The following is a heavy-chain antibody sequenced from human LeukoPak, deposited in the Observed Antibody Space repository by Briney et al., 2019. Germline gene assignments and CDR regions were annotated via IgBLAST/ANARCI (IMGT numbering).Heavy chain of an antibody. Sequence: PGGSLRLSCAASGFTFSNAWMSWVRQAPGKGLEWLAWLPYDGSYNLTAASLKGRFAISKDISTNTLYLDMDSLTTEDTAVYYCAAAGLGVAHWIDSWGQGTLVTVSS. J-gene: IGHJ5*01. CDR2: LPYDGSYN. V-gene: IGHV3-30*02. CDR3: AAAGLGVAHWIDS. D-gene: IGHD2-15*01. CDR1: GFTFSNAW.